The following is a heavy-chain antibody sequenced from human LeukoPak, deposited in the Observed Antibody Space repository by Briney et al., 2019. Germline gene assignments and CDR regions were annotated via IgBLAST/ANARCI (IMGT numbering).Heavy chain of an antibody. Sequence: PGESLKISCKGTGYSFPNYWIGWVRQMPGKGLEWMGIIYPGDSDTRYSPSFQGQVTISADKSINIAYLQWSSLKASDTAMYYCARSTTVIDYWGQGTLVTVSS. CDR1: GYSFPNYW. CDR3: ARSTTVIDY. CDR2: IYPGDSDT. D-gene: IGHD4-17*01. J-gene: IGHJ4*02. V-gene: IGHV5-51*01.